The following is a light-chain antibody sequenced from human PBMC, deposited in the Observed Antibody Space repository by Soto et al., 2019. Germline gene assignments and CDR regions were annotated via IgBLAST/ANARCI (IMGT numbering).Light chain of an antibody. CDR1: QSVSSSY. V-gene: IGKV3-20*01. CDR2: GAS. Sequence: EIVLTQSPGTLSLSPGERATLSCRASQSVSSSYLAWDQQKPGQAPRLLIYGASSSATGIPDRFSGSGSGTDCTLTISRLEPEDSKVYYCQQHYSTLFTGDPGTKVDIK. J-gene: IGKJ3*01. CDR3: QQHYSTLFT.